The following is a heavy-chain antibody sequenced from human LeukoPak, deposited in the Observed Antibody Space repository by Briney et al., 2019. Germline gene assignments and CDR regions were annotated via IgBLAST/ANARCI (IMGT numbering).Heavy chain of an antibody. V-gene: IGHV4-30-4*07. CDR3: ARVFDSGSQAYFYYMDV. CDR2: IYYSGST. J-gene: IGHJ6*03. D-gene: IGHD3-10*01. Sequence: KSSETLSLTCTVSGGSISSGGYSWSWIRQPPGKGLEWIGYIYYSGSTYYNPSLKSRVTISVDTSKNQFSLKLSSVTAADTAVYYCARVFDSGSQAYFYYMDVWGKGTTVTISS. CDR1: GGSISSGGYS.